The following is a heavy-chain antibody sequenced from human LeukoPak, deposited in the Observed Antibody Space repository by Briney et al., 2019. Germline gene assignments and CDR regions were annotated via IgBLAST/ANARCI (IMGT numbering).Heavy chain of an antibody. D-gene: IGHD3-22*01. CDR3: AKLSITMIVDQTEYYFDY. V-gene: IGHV3-30*18. CDR2: ISYDGSNK. J-gene: IGHJ4*02. CDR1: GFTFSSYG. Sequence: GGSLRLSCAASGFTFSSYGMHWVRQAPGKGLEWVAVISYDGSNKYYADSVKGRFTISRDNSKNTLYLQMNSLRAEDTAVYYCAKLSITMIVDQTEYYFDYWGQGTLVTVSS.